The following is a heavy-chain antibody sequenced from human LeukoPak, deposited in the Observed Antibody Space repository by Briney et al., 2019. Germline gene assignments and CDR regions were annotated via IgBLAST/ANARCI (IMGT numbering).Heavy chain of an antibody. V-gene: IGHV4-34*01. CDR3: ARGIGSHGYKYFDY. CDR2: INHSGST. Sequence: SETLSLTCAVYGGSFSGYYWSWIRQPPGKGLQWIGEINHSGSTNYNPSLKSRVTISVDTSKNHFSLKLSSVTAADTAVYYCARGIGSHGYKYFDYWGPGTLVTVSS. CDR1: GGSFSGYY. D-gene: IGHD5-24*01. J-gene: IGHJ4*02.